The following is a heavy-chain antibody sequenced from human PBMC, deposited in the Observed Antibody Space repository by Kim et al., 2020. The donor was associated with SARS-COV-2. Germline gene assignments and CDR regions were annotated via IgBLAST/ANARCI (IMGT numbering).Heavy chain of an antibody. D-gene: IGHD2-2*01. J-gene: IGHJ6*02. V-gene: IGHV4-34*01. Sequence: SETLSLTCAVYGGSFSGYYWSWIRKPPGKGLEWIGEINHSGSTNYNPSLKSRVTISVDTSKNQFSLKLSSVTAADTAVYYCARGRDAAAPYGMDVWGQGTTVTVSS. CDR1: GGSFSGYY. CDR2: INHSGST. CDR3: ARGRDAAAPYGMDV.